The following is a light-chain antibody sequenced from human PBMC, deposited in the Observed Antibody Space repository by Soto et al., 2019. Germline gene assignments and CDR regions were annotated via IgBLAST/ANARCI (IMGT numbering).Light chain of an antibody. J-gene: IGKJ4*01. Sequence: AIQLTQSPSSLSASVGDRVTITCRASQGISGVLAWYQQKPGKPPKLLISGASSLQSGVPSRFRDSASGTDFTLTITSLQPEDFATYFCQHLNSYPPPFGGGTEVELK. V-gene: IGKV1-13*02. CDR1: QGISGV. CDR2: GAS. CDR3: QHLNSYPPP.